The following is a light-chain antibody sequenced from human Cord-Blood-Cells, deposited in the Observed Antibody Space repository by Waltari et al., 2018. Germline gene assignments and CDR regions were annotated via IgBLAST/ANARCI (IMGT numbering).Light chain of an antibody. CDR3: QQSYSTPIT. V-gene: IGKV1-39*01. J-gene: IGKJ5*01. CDR1: QSISSY. CDR2: AAS. Sequence: DIQMTQSPSTLSPSVRDRVASTCRASQSISSYLNWYQQKPGKAPKLLIYAASSLQSGVPSRFSGSGSGTDFTLTISSLQPEDFATYYCQQSYSTPITFGQGTRLEIK.